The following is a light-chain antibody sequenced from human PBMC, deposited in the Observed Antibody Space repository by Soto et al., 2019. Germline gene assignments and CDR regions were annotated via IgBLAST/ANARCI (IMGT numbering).Light chain of an antibody. J-gene: IGLJ1*01. Sequence: QSALTQPASVSGSPGQSITISCTGTSSDVGDYNYVSWYQQHPGKAPKLMIYEVSNRPSGVSNRFSGSKSGSTASLTISGVQAEDEADYYCSSYTSSGTYVFGTGTKLTVL. CDR3: SSYTSSGTYV. CDR2: EVS. V-gene: IGLV2-14*01. CDR1: SSDVGDYNY.